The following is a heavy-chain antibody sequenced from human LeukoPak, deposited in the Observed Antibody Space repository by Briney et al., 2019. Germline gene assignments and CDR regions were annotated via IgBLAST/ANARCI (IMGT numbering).Heavy chain of an antibody. CDR1: GYTFTSYY. CDR2: INPSGGST. J-gene: IGHJ4*02. D-gene: IGHD1-26*01. CDR3: ATTFRWELLIDY. Sequence: ASVKVSCKASGYTFTSYYMHWVRQAPGQGLEWMGIINPSGGSTSYAQKFQGRVTMTRDMSTSTVYMELSSLRSEDTAVYYCATTFRWELLIDYWGQGTLVTVSS. V-gene: IGHV1-46*01.